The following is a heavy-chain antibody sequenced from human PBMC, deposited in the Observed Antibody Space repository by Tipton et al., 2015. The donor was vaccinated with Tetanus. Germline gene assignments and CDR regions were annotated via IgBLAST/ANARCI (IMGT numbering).Heavy chain of an antibody. D-gene: IGHD5-12*01. CDR1: GGSISNTDYY. V-gene: IGHV4-39*01. J-gene: IGHJ4*02. CDR3: ARRAGYSGYQLFDY. CDR2: IYYSGNT. Sequence: LSLTCTVSGGSISNTDYYWGWIRQPPGKGLEWIGSIYYSGNTYYNPSLKSRVTISVDTSKNQFSLKLSSVTAADTAVYYCARRAGYSGYQLFDYWGQGTLVTVSS.